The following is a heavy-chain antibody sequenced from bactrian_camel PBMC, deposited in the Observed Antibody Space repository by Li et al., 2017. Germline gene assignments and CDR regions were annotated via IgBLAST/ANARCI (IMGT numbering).Heavy chain of an antibody. CDR3: AADSRCNGGYLRRIAWEYDN. J-gene: IGHJ4*01. CDR1: GETYC. Sequence: VQLVESGGGSVQSGGSLRLSCVASGETYCVGWFRQTLGNAREGVETMYTGGRATYYADAVQGRFTISQDKAKNTMYLQMNGLKPEDTAMYFCAADSRCNGGYLRRIAWEYDNWGQGTQVTVS. D-gene: IGHD2*01. CDR2: MYTGGRAT. V-gene: IGHV3S40*01.